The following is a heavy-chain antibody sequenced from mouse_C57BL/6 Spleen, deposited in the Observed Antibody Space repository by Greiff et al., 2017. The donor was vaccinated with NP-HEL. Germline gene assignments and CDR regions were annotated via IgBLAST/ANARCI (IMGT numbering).Heavy chain of an antibody. CDR2: IYPGDGDT. CDR1: GYAFSSSW. CDR3: ARGVRGAMDY. Sequence: VQLQQSGPELVKPGASVKISCKASGYAFSSSWMNWVKQRPGKGLEWIGRIYPGDGDTNYNGKFKGKATLTADKSSSTAYMQLSSLTSEDSAVYFCARGVRGAMDYWGQGTSVTVSS. J-gene: IGHJ4*01. V-gene: IGHV1-82*01.